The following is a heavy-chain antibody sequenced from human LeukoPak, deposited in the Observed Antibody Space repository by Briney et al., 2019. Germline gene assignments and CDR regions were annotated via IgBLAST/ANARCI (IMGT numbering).Heavy chain of an antibody. V-gene: IGHV1-69*13. CDR3: ASHYCSGGSCYLLAIDY. Sequence: SVKVSCKASGGTFSSYAISWVRQAPGQGLEWMGGIIPIFGTANYAQKFQGRVTITADETTSTAYMELSSLRSEDTAVYYCASHYCSGGSCYLLAIDYWGQGTLVTVSS. D-gene: IGHD2-15*01. CDR1: GGTFSSYA. CDR2: IIPIFGTA. J-gene: IGHJ4*02.